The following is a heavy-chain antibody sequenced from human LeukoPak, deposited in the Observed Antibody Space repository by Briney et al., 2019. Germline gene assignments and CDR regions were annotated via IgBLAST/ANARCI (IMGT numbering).Heavy chain of an antibody. J-gene: IGHJ4*02. Sequence: GGSLRLSCAASGFTFSTYSMNWVRQAPGKGLEWVSSISSSSGYIYYADSVKGRFTISRDNAKNSLYLHMDSLRAEDTAVYYCARGNSVAGTDISYWGQGTLVTVSS. CDR3: ARGNSVAGTDISY. CDR1: GFTFSTYS. V-gene: IGHV3-21*01. CDR2: ISSSSGYI. D-gene: IGHD6-19*01.